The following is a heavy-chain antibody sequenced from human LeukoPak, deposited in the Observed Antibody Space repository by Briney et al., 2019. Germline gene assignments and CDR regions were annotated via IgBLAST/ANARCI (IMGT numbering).Heavy chain of an antibody. V-gene: IGHV3-23*01. CDR2: IFNSGDKT. CDR1: GFAFNNYA. D-gene: IGHD6-19*01. CDR3: AKDVVPDSGWDLDY. J-gene: IGHJ4*02. Sequence: GGSLRLSCAASGFAFNNYAMSWVRQAPGKGLEWVSGIFNSGDKTFYADSVKGRFTTSRDNSKNTLYLQMNSLRAEDTAVYYCAKDVVPDSGWDLDYWGQGTLVTVSS.